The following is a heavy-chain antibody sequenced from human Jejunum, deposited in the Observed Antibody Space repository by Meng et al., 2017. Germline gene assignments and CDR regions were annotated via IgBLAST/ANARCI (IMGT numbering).Heavy chain of an antibody. CDR3: ARLTYVRYFDY. V-gene: IGHV4-39*01. J-gene: IGHJ4*02. D-gene: IGHD3-10*02. CDR2: IQHSGST. Sequence: QVQLQQWGAGLVKPSETLSLTCTVSGDSITSGSYYWAWIRQPPGTGLEWIGSIQHSGSTYYNPSLKSRVSLSVDRSKNQFSLNLNSVAAADTAVYYCARLTYVRYFDYWGQGTLVTVSS. CDR1: GDSITSGSYY.